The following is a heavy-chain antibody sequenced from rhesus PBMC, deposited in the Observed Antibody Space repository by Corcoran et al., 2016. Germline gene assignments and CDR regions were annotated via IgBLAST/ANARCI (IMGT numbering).Heavy chain of an antibody. V-gene: IGHV3-72*01. J-gene: IGHJ4*01. CDR2: MGPGGET. Sequence: EVQLVESGGGVAKPGGSLRVACAASGFTLSDYEMPWVRQASGKGLAWDHAMGPGGETYDASAVKGRFTISRDNAKNSLYLQMNSLRAEDTAVYFCARAVGSNHFDYWGQGVLVTVSS. D-gene: IGHD6-19*01. CDR3: ARAVGSNHFDY. CDR1: GFTLSDYE.